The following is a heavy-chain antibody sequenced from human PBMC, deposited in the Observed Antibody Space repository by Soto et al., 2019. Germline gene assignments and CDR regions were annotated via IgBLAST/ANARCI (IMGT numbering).Heavy chain of an antibody. Sequence: LRLSCAASGFTFSSYAMSWIRQHPGKGLEWIGYIYYSGSTYYNPSLKSRVTISVDTSKNQFSLKLSSATAADTAVYYCARVPGSDYYYGMDVWGQGTTVTVSS. CDR1: GFTFSSYA. CDR3: ARVPGSDYYYGMDV. J-gene: IGHJ6*02. CDR2: IYYSGST. V-gene: IGHV4-31*02.